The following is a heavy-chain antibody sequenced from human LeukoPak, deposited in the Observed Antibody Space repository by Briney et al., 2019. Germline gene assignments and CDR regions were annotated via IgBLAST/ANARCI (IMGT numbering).Heavy chain of an antibody. J-gene: IGHJ5*02. V-gene: IGHV1-46*01. CDR1: GYTFARYY. CDR2: INPSGGST. D-gene: IGHD3-22*01. CDR3: ARGGYYDSSGSFDP. Sequence: GASVKVSCKASGYTFARYYIHWVRQAPGQGLEWTGIINPSGGSTRYAQKFQGRVTMTRDTSTSTVYMELSSLRSDDTAVYYCARGGYYDSSGSFDPWGQGTLVTVSS.